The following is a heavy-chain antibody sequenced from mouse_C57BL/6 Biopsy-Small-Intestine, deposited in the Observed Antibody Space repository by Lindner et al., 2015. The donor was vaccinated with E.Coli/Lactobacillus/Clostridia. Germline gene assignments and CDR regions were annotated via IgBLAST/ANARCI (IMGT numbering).Heavy chain of an antibody. CDR2: IDPYNDGT. D-gene: IGHD2-13*01. CDR1: GYTFTSYV. Sequence: VQLQESGPELVKPGASVKMSCKASGYTFTSYVIHWVKQKPGQGLEWIGYIDPYNDGTNYNEKFKGKATLTSDKSSSTAYMELSSLTSEDSAVYYCAYGDHWYFDVWGAGTTVTVSS. V-gene: IGHV1-14*01. CDR3: AYGDHWYFDV. J-gene: IGHJ1*01.